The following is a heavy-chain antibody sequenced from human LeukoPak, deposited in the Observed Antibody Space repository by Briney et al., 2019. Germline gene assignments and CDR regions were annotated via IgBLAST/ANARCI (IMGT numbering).Heavy chain of an antibody. J-gene: IGHJ4*02. CDR1: GDSISSGGYY. V-gene: IGHV4-30-2*01. CDR2: IYHSGTT. Sequence: SQTLSLTCAVSGDSISSGGYYWSWLRQPPGKGLEWIGYIYHSGTTYYNPSLKSRVTISVDRSKNQLSLKLSSVTAADTAVYYCARDSPVVIAARRGGDYWGQGTLVTVSS. CDR3: ARDSPVVIAARRGGDY. D-gene: IGHD6-6*01.